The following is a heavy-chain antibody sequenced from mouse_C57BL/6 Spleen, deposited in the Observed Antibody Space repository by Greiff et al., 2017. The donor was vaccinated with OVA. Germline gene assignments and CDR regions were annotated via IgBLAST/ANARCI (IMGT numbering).Heavy chain of an antibody. J-gene: IGHJ2*01. Sequence: EVMLVESGGGLVKPGGSLKLSCAASGFTFSDYGMHWVRQAPEQGLEWVAYISSGSSTIYYADTVKGRFTISRDNAKNTMFLQMTSLRSEDTAMYYCAREDYYGSFDYWGQGTTLTVSS. CDR3: AREDYYGSFDY. CDR1: GFTFSDYG. V-gene: IGHV5-17*01. D-gene: IGHD1-1*01. CDR2: ISSGSSTI.